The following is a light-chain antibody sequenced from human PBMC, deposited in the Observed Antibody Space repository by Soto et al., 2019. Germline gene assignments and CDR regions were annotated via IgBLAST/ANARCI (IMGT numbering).Light chain of an antibody. V-gene: IGKV3-11*01. Sequence: EVSLTQSPATLSLSPEEGSTLSCRASESVAGYLAWYQQKPGLPPRLLIYETSNRVIGLPDRFSGSGSGTDFTLTISSLEPEDSGVCYCRPRWRWPSNTFCQGTRLEI. J-gene: IGKJ5*01. CDR3: RPRWRWPSNT. CDR2: ETS. CDR1: ESVAGY.